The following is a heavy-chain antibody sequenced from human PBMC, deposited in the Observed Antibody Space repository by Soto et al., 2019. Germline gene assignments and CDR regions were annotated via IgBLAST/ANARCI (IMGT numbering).Heavy chain of an antibody. V-gene: IGHV4-39*01. J-gene: IGHJ5*02. CDR1: GGSISSSSYY. Sequence: SETLSLTCTVSGGSISSSSYYWGWIRQPPGKGLEWIGSIYYSGSTYYNPSLKGRVTISVDTSKNQFSLKLSSVTAADTAVYYCERLSSFKWFDPWGQGTLVTVSS. CDR3: ERLSSFKWFDP. D-gene: IGHD6-13*01. CDR2: IYYSGST.